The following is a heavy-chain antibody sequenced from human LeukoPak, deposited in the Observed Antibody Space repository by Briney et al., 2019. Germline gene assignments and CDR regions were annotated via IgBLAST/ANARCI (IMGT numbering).Heavy chain of an antibody. Sequence: GGSLRLSCAASGFTFSSYAMHWVRQAPGKGLEWVAVISYDGSNKYYADSVKGRFTISRDNSKNTLYLQMNSLRAEDTAVYYCARDSAYYYGLEYWGQGTLVTVSS. CDR1: GFTFSSYA. J-gene: IGHJ4*02. V-gene: IGHV3-30*04. D-gene: IGHD3-22*01. CDR3: ARDSAYYYGLEY. CDR2: ISYDGSNK.